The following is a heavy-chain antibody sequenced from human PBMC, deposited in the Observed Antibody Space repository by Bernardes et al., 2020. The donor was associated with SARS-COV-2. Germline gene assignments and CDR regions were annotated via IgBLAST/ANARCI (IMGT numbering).Heavy chain of an antibody. D-gene: IGHD4-17*01. CDR3: AKDVRAIYAGFDY. Sequence: MAWVRQAPGMGLEWVSTISASGGLTYFADSVKGRFIISRDNSKNTVYLQMNSLRGEDTAIYYCAKDVRAIYAGFDYWGQGSLVTVSS. CDR2: ISASGGLT. J-gene: IGHJ4*02. V-gene: IGHV3-23*01.